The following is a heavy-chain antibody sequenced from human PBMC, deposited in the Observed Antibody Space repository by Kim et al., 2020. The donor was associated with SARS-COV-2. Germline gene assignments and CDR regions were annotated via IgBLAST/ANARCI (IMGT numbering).Heavy chain of an antibody. D-gene: IGHD2-15*01. J-gene: IGHJ4*02. V-gene: IGHV3-11*05. CDR3: ARDPSLYCSGGSCPLLDY. Sequence: KGRFTISRDNDKNSLYLQMNSLRAEDTAVYYCARDPSLYCSGGSCPLLDYWGQGTLVTVSS.